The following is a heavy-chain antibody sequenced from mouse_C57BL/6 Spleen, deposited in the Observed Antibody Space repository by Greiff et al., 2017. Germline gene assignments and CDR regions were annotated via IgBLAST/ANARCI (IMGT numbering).Heavy chain of an antibody. J-gene: IGHJ3*01. CDR3: ARYGIYDGYDWVGD. CDR1: GFAFSSYW. CDR2: IYPGDGDT. Sequence: VKLQESGAELVQPGASVKISCKASGFAFSSYWMNWVKQRPGKGLEWIGQIYPGDGDTNYNGKFKGKATMTADKSSSPAYMPLSSLTSEHSAVYSCARYGIYDGYDWVGDWGQGTLVTVSA. V-gene: IGHV1-80*01. D-gene: IGHD2-3*01.